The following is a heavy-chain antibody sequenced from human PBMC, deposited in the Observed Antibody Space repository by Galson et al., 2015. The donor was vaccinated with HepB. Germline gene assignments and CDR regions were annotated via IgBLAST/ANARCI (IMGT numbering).Heavy chain of an antibody. CDR3: ARGYSSGWYFN. CDR1: GFIVGDNY. V-gene: IGHV3-66*02. J-gene: IGHJ4*02. CDR2: IYNTGTT. D-gene: IGHD6-19*01. Sequence: SLRLSCAASGFIVGDNYMSWVRQAPGKGLERVSVIYNTGTTYYADSVRGRFTISRDNSENTLYLQMNSLRSENTAMYYCARGYSSGWYFNWGQGTLVTVSS.